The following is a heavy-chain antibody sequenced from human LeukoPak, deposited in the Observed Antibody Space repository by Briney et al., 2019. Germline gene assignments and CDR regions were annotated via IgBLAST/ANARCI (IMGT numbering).Heavy chain of an antibody. CDR2: TIPIFGTA. V-gene: IGHV1-69*06. CDR3: ARGRAPGAAAVYYYYYMDV. D-gene: IGHD6-13*01. J-gene: IGHJ6*03. Sequence: SVKVSCKASGGTFSSYAISWVRQAPGQGIEWMAGTIPIFGTANYAQKFQGRVTITADKSTSTAYMELSSLRSEDTAVYYCARGRAPGAAAVYYYYYMDVWGKGTTVTVSS. CDR1: GGTFSSYA.